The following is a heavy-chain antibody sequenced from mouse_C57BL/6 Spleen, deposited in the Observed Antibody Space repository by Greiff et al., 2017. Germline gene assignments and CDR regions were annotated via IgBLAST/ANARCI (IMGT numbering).Heavy chain of an antibody. D-gene: IGHD1-1*01. CDR2: IDPEDGET. CDR1: GFNIKDYY. J-gene: IGHJ2*01. Sequence: EVQLQQSGAELVKPGASVKLSCTASGFNIKDYYMHWVKQRTEQGLEWIGRIDPEDGETKSAPKFQGKATITADTSSNTAYLQLSSLTSEDTAVYYCARSGYYGSSPYFDYWGQGTTLTVSS. CDR3: ARSGYYGSSPYFDY. V-gene: IGHV14-2*01.